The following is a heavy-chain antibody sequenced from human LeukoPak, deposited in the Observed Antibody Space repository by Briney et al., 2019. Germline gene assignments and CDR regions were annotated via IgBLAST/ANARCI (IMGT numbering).Heavy chain of an antibody. J-gene: IGHJ4*02. Sequence: SETLSLTCTVSGGSISSSSYYWGWIRQPPGKGLEWIGSIYYSGSTYYNPSLKSRVTISVDTSKNQFSLKLSSVTTADTAVYYCARIAAAGTVNYWGQGTLVTVSS. CDR1: GGSISSSSYY. CDR3: ARIAAAGTVNY. V-gene: IGHV4-39*01. CDR2: IYYSGST. D-gene: IGHD6-13*01.